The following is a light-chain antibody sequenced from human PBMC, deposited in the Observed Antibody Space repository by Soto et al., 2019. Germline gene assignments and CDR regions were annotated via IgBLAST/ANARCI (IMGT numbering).Light chain of an antibody. Sequence: DIQMTQSPSTLSASVGDRVTITGRASQSISNRLAWYQQKPGKAPKVVIYDASSLESGVPSRFSGSGSGTEFILTINSLQPDDFATDCCQHYGGMWAFGQGTKVEIK. CDR2: DAS. J-gene: IGKJ1*01. CDR3: QHYGGMWA. V-gene: IGKV1-5*01. CDR1: QSISNR.